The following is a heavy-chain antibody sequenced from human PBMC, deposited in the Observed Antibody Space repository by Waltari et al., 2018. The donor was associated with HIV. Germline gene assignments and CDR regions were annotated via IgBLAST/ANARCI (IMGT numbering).Heavy chain of an antibody. D-gene: IGHD3-3*01. Sequence: QVQLVQSGAEVKKPGASVKVSCTASGYTFTGYHMHWLRQAPGQGLEWMGWINPNSGGTNYAQKFQGRVTMTRDTSISTAYMELSRLRSDDTAVYYCARDQDTIFGVVIIGGWFDPWGQGTLVTVSS. CDR2: INPNSGGT. V-gene: IGHV1-2*02. J-gene: IGHJ5*02. CDR1: GYTFTGYH. CDR3: ARDQDTIFGVVIIGGWFDP.